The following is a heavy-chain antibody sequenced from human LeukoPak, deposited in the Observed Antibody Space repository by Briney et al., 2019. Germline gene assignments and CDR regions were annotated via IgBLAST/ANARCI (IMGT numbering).Heavy chain of an antibody. V-gene: IGHV3-7*01. J-gene: IGHJ6*02. CDR3: ARDQSSITIFGVVDPPYYYYGMDV. CDR2: IKQDGREK. CDR1: GFSFSSYW. D-gene: IGHD3-3*01. Sequence: AGGSLRLSCVASGFSFSSYWMSWVRQAPGKGLEWVANIKQDGREKYYVDSVKGRFAISKDNAKNSFFLQMNSLRAEDTAVYYCARDQSSITIFGVVDPPYYYYGMDVWGQGTTVTVSS.